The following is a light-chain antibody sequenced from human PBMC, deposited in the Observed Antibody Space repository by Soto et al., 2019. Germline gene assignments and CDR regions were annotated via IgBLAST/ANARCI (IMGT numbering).Light chain of an antibody. J-gene: IGKJ2*03. CDR2: GTS. V-gene: IGKV3-15*01. CDR3: QQYGNSPMYS. CDR1: QSVNSN. Sequence: EIVMTQSPATLSLSPGERATLSCRASQSVNSNLAWYQQKAGQAPRLLIYGTSTRATGIPARFSGSGSGTDFTLTISSLQFEDFAVYYCQQYGNSPMYSFGQGTKLEIK.